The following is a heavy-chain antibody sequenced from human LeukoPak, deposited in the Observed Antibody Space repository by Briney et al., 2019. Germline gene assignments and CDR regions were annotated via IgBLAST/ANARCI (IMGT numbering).Heavy chain of an antibody. J-gene: IGHJ6*03. CDR2: IKQDGSEK. CDR1: GFTFSSYA. D-gene: IGHD6-6*01. Sequence: QAGGSLRLSCAASGFTFSSYAMSWVRQAPGKGLEWVANIKQDGSEKYYVDSVKGRFTISRDNAKNSLYLQMNSLRAEDTAVYYCARGEISSIAAPYYYYYMDVWGKGTTVTVSS. CDR3: ARGEISSIAAPYYYYYMDV. V-gene: IGHV3-7*01.